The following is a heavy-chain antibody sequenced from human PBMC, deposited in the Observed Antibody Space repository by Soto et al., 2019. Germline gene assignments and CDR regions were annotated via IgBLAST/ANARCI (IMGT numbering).Heavy chain of an antibody. CDR2: IYYSGST. V-gene: IGHV4-59*08. CDR1: GGSISSYY. Sequence: QVQLQESGPGLVKPSETLSLTCTVSGGSISSYYWSWIRQPPGKGLEWIGYIYYSGSTNYNPSLKLRVTIAVDRAQNQFSRNLSSVTAAETAVYYCARGGRLGDWFDPRGQGTLVTVSS. J-gene: IGHJ5*02. CDR3: ARGGRLGDWFDP. D-gene: IGHD3-16*01.